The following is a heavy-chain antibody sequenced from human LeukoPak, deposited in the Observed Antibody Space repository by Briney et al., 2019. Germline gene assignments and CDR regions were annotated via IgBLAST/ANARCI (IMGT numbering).Heavy chain of an antibody. CDR2: ITGSGDTT. Sequence: GGSLRASCAACGFTFSSYAMRWVRQAPGKGLEWVSGITGSGDTTYYADSVKGRFTISRDNSKNTLYLQMNSLRAEDTAVYYCARVVSLGEYCTSTSCLGAFDIWGQGTMVTVSS. CDR1: GFTFSSYA. CDR3: ARVVSLGEYCTSTSCLGAFDI. D-gene: IGHD2-2*01. J-gene: IGHJ3*02. V-gene: IGHV3-23*01.